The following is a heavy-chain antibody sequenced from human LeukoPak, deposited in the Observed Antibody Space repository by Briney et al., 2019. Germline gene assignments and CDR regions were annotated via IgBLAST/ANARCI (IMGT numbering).Heavy chain of an antibody. CDR2: ISDSGGST. V-gene: IGHV3-23*01. J-gene: IGHJ4*02. D-gene: IGHD6-13*01. CDR1: GFTFSSYA. CDR3: AKVDIAAAGTQDFDY. Sequence: GGSLRLSCAASGFTFSSYAMSWVRQAPGKGLEWVSAISDSGGSTYYADSVKGRFTISRDNSKNTLYLQMNSLRAEDTAVYYCAKVDIAAAGTQDFDYWGQGTLVTVSS.